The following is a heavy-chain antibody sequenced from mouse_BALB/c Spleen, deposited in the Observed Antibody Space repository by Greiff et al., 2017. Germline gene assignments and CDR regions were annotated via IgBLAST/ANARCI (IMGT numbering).Heavy chain of an antibody. J-gene: IGHJ4*01. CDR2: IWAGGST. V-gene: IGHV2-9*02. CDR3: ARDGYYAMDY. CDR1: GFSLTSYG. Sequence: VMLVESGPGLVAPSQSLSITCTVSGFSLTSYGVHWVRQHPGKGLEWLGVIWAGGSTNYNSALMSRLSISKDNSKSQVFLKMNSLQTDDTAMYYCARDGYYAMDYWGQGTSVTVSS.